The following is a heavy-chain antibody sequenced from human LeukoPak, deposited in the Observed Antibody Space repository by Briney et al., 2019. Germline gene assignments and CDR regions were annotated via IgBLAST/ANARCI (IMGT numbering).Heavy chain of an antibody. CDR3: ASLPGYCSGGSCYSLNWFDP. Sequence: EASVKVTCKASGGTFSSYAISWVRQAPGQGLEWMGGIIPIVGTANYAQKFQGRVTITADKSTSTAYMELSSLRSEDTAVYYCASLPGYCSGGSCYSLNWFDPWGQGTLVTVSS. CDR1: GGTFSSYA. CDR2: IIPIVGTA. D-gene: IGHD2-15*01. V-gene: IGHV1-69*06. J-gene: IGHJ5*02.